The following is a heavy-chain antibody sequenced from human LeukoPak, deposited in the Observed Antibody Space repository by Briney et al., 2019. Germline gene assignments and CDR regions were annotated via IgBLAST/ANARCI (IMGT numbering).Heavy chain of an antibody. CDR1: GGSISSYS. V-gene: IGHV4-59*01. Sequence: SETLSLTCTVSGGSISSYSRNWIRQPPGKGLEWIGYIYYSGTTNYNPSLKSRVTISVDTSKNQFSLKLSSVTAADTAVYYCARGGWNKFDYWGQGTLVTVSS. J-gene: IGHJ4*02. CDR2: IYYSGTT. CDR3: ARGGWNKFDY. D-gene: IGHD3-22*01.